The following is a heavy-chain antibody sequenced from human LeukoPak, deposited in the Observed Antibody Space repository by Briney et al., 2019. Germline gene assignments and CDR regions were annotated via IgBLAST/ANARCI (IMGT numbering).Heavy chain of an antibody. J-gene: IGHJ4*02. V-gene: IGHV1-18*01. D-gene: IGHD3-22*01. CDR3: ARVYDSSGHYPIDY. Sequence: ASAKVSCKASGYTFTSYGISWVRQAPGQGLEWMGWISAYNGNTNYAQKLQGRVTITRNTSISTAYMELSSLRSEDTAVYYCARVYDSSGHYPIDYWGQGTLVTVSS. CDR1: GYTFTSYG. CDR2: ISAYNGNT.